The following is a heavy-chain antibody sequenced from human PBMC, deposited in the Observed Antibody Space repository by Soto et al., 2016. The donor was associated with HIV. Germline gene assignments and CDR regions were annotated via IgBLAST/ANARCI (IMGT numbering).Heavy chain of an antibody. J-gene: IGHJ3*02. CDR3: ARDYYHGSGRYALDI. CDR2: IYYSGST. Sequence: QVQLQESGPGLVKPSETLSLTCTVSGGPVSGGSYYWNWIRQPPGKGLEWIGYIYYSGSTNYNPSLKSRVTISVDTSKNQFSLKLRSMTAADTAVYYCARDYYHGSGRYALDIWGQGTSGHRLF. V-gene: IGHV4-61*01. D-gene: IGHD3-10*01. CDR1: GGPVSGGSYY.